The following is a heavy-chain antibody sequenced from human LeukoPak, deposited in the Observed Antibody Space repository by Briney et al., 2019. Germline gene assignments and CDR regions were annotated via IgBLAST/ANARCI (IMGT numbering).Heavy chain of an antibody. CDR3: AKWELYSGFYYIDY. Sequence: GGSLRLSCAASGFTFSSYWMTWVRQAPGKGLEWVANIKPDGSLIYYVDSVKGRFTISRDNAKNSLYLQMNILRAEDTAVYYCAKWELYSGFYYIDYWGQGTLATVSS. J-gene: IGHJ4*02. V-gene: IGHV3-7*01. CDR2: IKPDGSLI. D-gene: IGHD1-26*01. CDR1: GFTFSSYW.